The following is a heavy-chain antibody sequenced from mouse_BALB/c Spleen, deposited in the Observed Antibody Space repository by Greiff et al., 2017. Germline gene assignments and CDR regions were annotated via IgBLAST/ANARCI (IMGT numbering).Heavy chain of an antibody. CDR3: ARDLYYGNYGYAMDY. CDR1: GFTFTDYY. J-gene: IGHJ4*01. D-gene: IGHD2-1*01. Sequence: DVMLVESGGGLVQPGGSLRLSCATSGFTFTDYYMSWVRQPPGKALEWLGFIRNKANGYTTEYSASVKGRFTISRDNSQSILYLQMNTLRAEDSATYYCARDLYYGNYGYAMDYWGQGTSVTVSS. V-gene: IGHV7-3*02. CDR2: IRNKANGYTT.